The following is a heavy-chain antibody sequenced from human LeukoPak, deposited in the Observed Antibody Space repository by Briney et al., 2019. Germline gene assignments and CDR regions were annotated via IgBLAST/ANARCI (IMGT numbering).Heavy chain of an antibody. J-gene: IGHJ5*01. CDR1: GGSISSYY. D-gene: IGHD6-19*01. V-gene: IGHV4-59*08. CDR3: ASGVAYSSAWSPLFDS. CDR2: IYYTGRT. Sequence: SETLSLTCTVSGGSISSYYWSWARRSPGEELEWIGYIYYTGRTNYSPSLKSRVTISLDTSKNQFSLKLTSVTAADTAVYYCASGVAYSSAWSPLFDSWGQGTLVTVSS.